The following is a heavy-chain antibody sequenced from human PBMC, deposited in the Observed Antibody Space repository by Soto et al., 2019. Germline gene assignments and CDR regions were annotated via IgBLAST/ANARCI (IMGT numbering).Heavy chain of an antibody. D-gene: IGHD3-10*01. V-gene: IGHV3-30*18. CDR2: ISYDGSNK. CDR3: AKDQLRGVRGVITYYYGMDV. J-gene: IGHJ6*02. CDR1: GFTFSSYG. Sequence: QVQLVESGGGVVQPGRSLRLSCAASGFTFSSYGMHWVRQAPGKGLVWVAVISYDGSNKYYADSVKGRFTISRDNSKNTLYLQMNSLRAEDTAVYYCAKDQLRGVRGVITYYYGMDVWGQGTTVTVSS.